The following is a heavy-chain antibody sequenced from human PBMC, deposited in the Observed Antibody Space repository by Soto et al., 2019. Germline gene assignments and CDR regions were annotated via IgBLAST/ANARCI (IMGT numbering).Heavy chain of an antibody. CDR3: ARDIVLVPFFFGYYGMDV. J-gene: IGHJ6*02. Sequence: QVQLQESGPGLVKPSQTLFLTCTVSGDSISNGDYYWSWIRQPPGKGLEWIGYIYYSGSTYYNPSLKSRATISVDTSKNQFSLKLSSVTAADTAVYYCARDIVLVPFFFGYYGMDVWGQGTTVTVSS. CDR2: IYYSGST. V-gene: IGHV4-30-4*01. D-gene: IGHD2-2*01. CDR1: GDSISNGDYY.